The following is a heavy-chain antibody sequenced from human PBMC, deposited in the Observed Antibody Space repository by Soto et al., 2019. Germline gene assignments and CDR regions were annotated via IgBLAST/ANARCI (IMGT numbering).Heavy chain of an antibody. D-gene: IGHD6-13*01. CDR1: GYTFTGYY. Sequence: QVQLVQSGAEVKKPGASVKVSCKASGYTFTGYYMHWVRQAPGQGLEWMGWINPNSGGTNYAQKCQGWVTMTRDTXLRTAYMEMSRLRSDDTAVYYCARGKWVYHGWIDYWGQGPLVTVSS. J-gene: IGHJ4*02. V-gene: IGHV1-2*04. CDR3: ARGKWVYHGWIDY. CDR2: INPNSGGT.